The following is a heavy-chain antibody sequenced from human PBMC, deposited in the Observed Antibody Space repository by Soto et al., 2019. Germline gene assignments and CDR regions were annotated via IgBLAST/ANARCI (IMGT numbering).Heavy chain of an antibody. V-gene: IGHV3-21*01. CDR2: ISSSSSYI. Sequence: EVQLVESGGGLAKPGGSLRLSCAASGFTFSSYSMNWVRQAPGKGLEWVSSISSSSSYIYYADSVKGRFTISRENAKNSLVLQMNSLRAEDTAVYYYERERAYYYDSSGYVCADYWGQGTLVTVSS. D-gene: IGHD3-22*01. CDR1: GFTFSSYS. J-gene: IGHJ4*02. CDR3: ERERAYYYDSSGYVCADY.